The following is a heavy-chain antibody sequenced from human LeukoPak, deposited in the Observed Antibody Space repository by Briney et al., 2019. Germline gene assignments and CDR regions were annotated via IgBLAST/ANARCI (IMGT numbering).Heavy chain of an antibody. V-gene: IGHV4-34*01. D-gene: IGHD2-15*01. CDR3: ARLMGLVVVAPNDAFDI. CDR1: GGSFSGYY. Sequence: SETLSLTCAVYGGSFSGYYWSWIRQPPGKGLEWIGEINHSGSTNYNPSLKSRVTISVDTSKNQFSLKLSSVTAADTAVYYYARLMGLVVVAPNDAFDIWGQGTMVTVSS. J-gene: IGHJ3*02. CDR2: INHSGST.